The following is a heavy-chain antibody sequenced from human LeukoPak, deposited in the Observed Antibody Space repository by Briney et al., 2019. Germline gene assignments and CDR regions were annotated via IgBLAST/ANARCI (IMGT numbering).Heavy chain of an antibody. V-gene: IGHV1-2*02. J-gene: IGHJ4*02. CDR1: GYTHTDYY. CDR2: INPNSGDT. Sequence: GASVKVSCKASGYTHTDYYMHWVRQAPGQGLEWIGWINPNSGDTNYAQKFQGRVTMTRDPSISTAYRELSRLKSYDTAIYHCARDWRGSYFPDFWGQGTLVTVSS. D-gene: IGHD1-26*01. CDR3: ARDWRGSYFPDF.